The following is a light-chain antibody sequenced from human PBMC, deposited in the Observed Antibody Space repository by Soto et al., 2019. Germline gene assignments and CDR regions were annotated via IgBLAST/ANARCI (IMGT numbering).Light chain of an antibody. J-gene: IGKJ3*01. CDR2: GTS. Sequence: DIVLTQSPGTLSLSPGERATLSCRASQSVSSKYLAWYQQKPGQPPRDLIYGTSIRATGNPERFSGVGSGTDFTLTITSLQSEDFAMYSWQQYGSSLFTFGPGTQVDFK. V-gene: IGKV3-20*01. CDR1: QSVSSKY. CDR3: QQYGSSLFT.